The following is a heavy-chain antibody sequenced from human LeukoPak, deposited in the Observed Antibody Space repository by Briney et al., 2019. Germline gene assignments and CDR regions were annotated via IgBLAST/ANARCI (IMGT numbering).Heavy chain of an antibody. D-gene: IGHD3-16*01. CDR1: GFTFSNYW. Sequence: GGSLRLSCVASGFTFSNYWMHWGRHAPGKGLVWVSRINPDGGVTNYADSVKGRFTISRDNAKNTLYLQMNTLRAEDTAVYYCAREMEGGALDLWGQGTLVSVSS. J-gene: IGHJ5*02. CDR2: INPDGGVT. CDR3: AREMEGGALDL. V-gene: IGHV3-74*01.